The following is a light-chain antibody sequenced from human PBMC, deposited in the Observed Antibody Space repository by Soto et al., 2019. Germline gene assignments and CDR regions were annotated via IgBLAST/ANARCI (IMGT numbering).Light chain of an antibody. Sequence: SVLSQPPSASGSPGQTVPNSCSGSRSNIGSNYVYWYQQLPGTAPKLLIYRNNQRPSGVPDRFSGSKSGTSASLAISGLRSEDEADYYCAAWDDSLSGPVFGGGTQLTVL. V-gene: IGLV1-47*01. CDR1: RSNIGSNY. CDR2: RNN. CDR3: AAWDDSLSGPV. J-gene: IGLJ2*01.